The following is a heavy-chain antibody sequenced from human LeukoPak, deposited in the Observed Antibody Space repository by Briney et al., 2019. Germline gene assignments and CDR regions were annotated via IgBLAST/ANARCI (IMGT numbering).Heavy chain of an antibody. CDR1: GYSFTSYW. Sequence: KRGESLKISCKGSGYSFTSYWIGWVRQMPGKGLEWMGIIYPGDSDTRYSPSFQGQVTISADKSISTAYPQWSSLKASDTAMYYCARQAGSSGSKGGNWFDPWGQGTLVTVSS. D-gene: IGHD6-19*01. CDR2: IYPGDSDT. CDR3: ARQAGSSGSKGGNWFDP. J-gene: IGHJ5*02. V-gene: IGHV5-51*01.